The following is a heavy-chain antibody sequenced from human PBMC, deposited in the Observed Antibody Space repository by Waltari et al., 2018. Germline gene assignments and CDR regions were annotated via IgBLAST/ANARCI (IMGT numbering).Heavy chain of an antibody. Sequence: QVQLQESGPSLVRPSETLSLTCSVSGDSIKRGTYFWAWVRQPAKKGLEWIGRIYTNGDTHYNPSLQSRATRSVDTSKNQISLNLRSLSAADTAVYYCARDRNYAEFYFDHWGPGILVTVSS. CDR3: ARDRNYAEFYFDH. J-gene: IGHJ4*02. D-gene: IGHD1-7*01. CDR1: GDSIKRGTYF. V-gene: IGHV4-61*02. CDR2: IYTNGDT.